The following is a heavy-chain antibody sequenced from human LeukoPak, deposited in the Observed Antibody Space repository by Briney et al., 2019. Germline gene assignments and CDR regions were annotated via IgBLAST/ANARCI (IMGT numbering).Heavy chain of an antibody. D-gene: IGHD6-19*01. CDR1: GFTLSSYE. V-gene: IGHV3-48*03. J-gene: IGHJ4*02. CDR2: ISSSGSTI. Sequence: PGGSLRLSCAASGFTLSSYEMNWVRQAPGKGLEWVSYISSSGSTIYYADSVKGRFTISRDNAKNSLYLHMNSLRAEDTAVYYCAKGFRGSGWYGRYYFDYWGQGTLVTVSS. CDR3: AKGFRGSGWYGRYYFDY.